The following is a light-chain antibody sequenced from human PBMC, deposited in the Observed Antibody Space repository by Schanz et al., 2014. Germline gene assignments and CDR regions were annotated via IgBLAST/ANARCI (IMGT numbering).Light chain of an antibody. V-gene: IGKV3-20*01. CDR2: GAS. CDR3: QQYNIWPPVT. CDR1: QIVSSNY. J-gene: IGKJ1*01. Sequence: EIVLTQSPDTLSLSPGERATLSCRASQIVSSNYLAWYQQRPGQAPRLLIYGASSRATGIPDRFSGSGSGTDFTLTISRLEPEDFAVYYCQQYNIWPPVTFGQGTKVDIK.